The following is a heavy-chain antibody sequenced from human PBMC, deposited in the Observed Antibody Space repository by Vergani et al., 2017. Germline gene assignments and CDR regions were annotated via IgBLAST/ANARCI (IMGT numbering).Heavy chain of an antibody. CDR1: GFTFNHYA. CDR2: ISGSGGST. V-gene: IGHV3-23*01. CDR3: AKANPRNSGYDYLYYYHAMDV. Sequence: EVQLLESGGDLVQPGGSLRLSCAASGFTFNHYAMNWVRQAPGKGLEWVSGISGSGGSTYYAGSVKGRFTISRDSSKNTLYLQMNSLRAGDTAVYYCAKANPRNSGYDYLYYYHAMDVWGQGATVTVAS. J-gene: IGHJ6*02. D-gene: IGHD5-12*01.